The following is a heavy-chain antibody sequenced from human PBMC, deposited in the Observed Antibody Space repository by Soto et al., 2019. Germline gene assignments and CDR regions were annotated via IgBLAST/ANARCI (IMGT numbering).Heavy chain of an antibody. D-gene: IGHD4-4*01. J-gene: IGHJ5*02. CDR2: IYYSGDT. CDR1: GGSISSYY. Sequence: QVQLQESGPGLVKPSETLSLTCTVSGGSISSYYWSWIRQPPGKGLEWIGYIYYSGDTNYNPSLQRRVTISVDMSKKQVALKLSSVTAADTAVYYCARQAAKTTARWFDPWGQGTLVTVSS. CDR3: ARQAAKTTARWFDP. V-gene: IGHV4-59*08.